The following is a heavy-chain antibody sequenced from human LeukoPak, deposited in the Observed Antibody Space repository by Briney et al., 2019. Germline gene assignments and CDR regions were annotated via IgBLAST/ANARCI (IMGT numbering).Heavy chain of an antibody. V-gene: IGHV3-23*01. CDR2: IGIDVRDS. D-gene: IGHD1-26*01. J-gene: IGHJ4*02. Sequence: GGSLRLSCAASGFTFSNYVVTWVRHAPGKGLEWVSAIGIDVRDSDYADSVKGRFTISRDNSKNTVYLQMNSRRADDTGLYYCTRRVGGTSDYWGLGTLVTVSS. CDR3: TRRVGGTSDY. CDR1: GFTFSNYV.